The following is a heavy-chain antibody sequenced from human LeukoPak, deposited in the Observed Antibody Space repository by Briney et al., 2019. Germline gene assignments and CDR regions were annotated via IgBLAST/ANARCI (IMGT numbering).Heavy chain of an antibody. V-gene: IGHV1-69*13. J-gene: IGHJ4*02. CDR2: IIPIFGTA. D-gene: IGHD7-27*01. CDR3: ARDMGKIDFDY. Sequence: GASVKVSCKASGYTFTSYYMHWVRQAPGQGLEWLGGIIPIFGTANYAQKFQGRVTITADESTSTAYMELSSLRSEDTAVYYCARDMGKIDFDYWGQGTLVTVSS. CDR1: GYTFTSYY.